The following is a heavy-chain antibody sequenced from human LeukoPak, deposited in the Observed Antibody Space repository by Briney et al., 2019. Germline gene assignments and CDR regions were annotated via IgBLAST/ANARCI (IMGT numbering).Heavy chain of an antibody. V-gene: IGHV3-21*01. CDR3: AREVPVGATTGNYYYYYMDV. CDR2: ISSSSSYI. J-gene: IGHJ6*03. D-gene: IGHD1-26*01. CDR1: GFTFSSYS. Sequence: GGSLRLSCAASGFTFSSYSMNWVRQAPGKGLEWFSSISSSSSYIYYADSVKGRFTISRDNAKNSLYLQMNSLRAGDTAVYYCAREVPVGATTGNYYYYYMDVWGKGTAVTVSS.